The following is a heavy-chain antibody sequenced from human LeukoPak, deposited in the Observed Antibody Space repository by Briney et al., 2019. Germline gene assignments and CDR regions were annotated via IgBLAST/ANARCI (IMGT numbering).Heavy chain of an antibody. CDR3: ARAGYSSSWLLY. CDR1: GFTFSTYG. Sequence: PGGSLRLSCAASGFTFSTYGMQWARQAPGKGLEWVTFIRDDGSSKHYADSVKGRFTISRDNSKNTLYLQMNSLRAEDTAVYYCARAGYSSSWLLYWGQGTLVTVSS. D-gene: IGHD6-13*01. J-gene: IGHJ4*02. CDR2: IRDDGSSK. V-gene: IGHV3-30*02.